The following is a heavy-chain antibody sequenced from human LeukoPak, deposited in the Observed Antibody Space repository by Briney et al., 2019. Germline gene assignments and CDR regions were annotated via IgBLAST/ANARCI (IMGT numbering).Heavy chain of an antibody. V-gene: IGHV4-39*07. J-gene: IGHJ4*02. Sequence: SETLSLTCTVSGGSISSSSYYWGWIRQPPGKGLEWIGSIYYSGSTYYNPSLKSRVTISVDTSKNQFSLKLSSVTAADTAVYYCARATAAKIDYWGQGTLVTVSP. CDR1: GGSISSSSYY. CDR3: ARATAAKIDY. D-gene: IGHD2-15*01. CDR2: IYYSGST.